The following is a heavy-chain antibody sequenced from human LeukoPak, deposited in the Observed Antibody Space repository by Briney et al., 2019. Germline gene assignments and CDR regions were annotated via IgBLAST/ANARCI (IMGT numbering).Heavy chain of an antibody. D-gene: IGHD2-2*01. Sequence: PGGSLRLSCAAWGYTFSSHWMHGVRHAQEKGRVGVAHINADGRGIYYAASVKRLFTISRYNAKNTLYLQMHSLTAEDTAIYYCVRGALRDCSYTSCSRGNWFDPWGQGTLVTVSS. CDR2: INADGRGI. J-gene: IGHJ5*02. V-gene: IGHV3-74*01. CDR1: GYTFSSHW. CDR3: VRGALRDCSYTSCSRGNWFDP.